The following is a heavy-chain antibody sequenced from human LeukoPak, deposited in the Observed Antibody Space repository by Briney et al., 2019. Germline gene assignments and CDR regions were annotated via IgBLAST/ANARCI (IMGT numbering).Heavy chain of an antibody. D-gene: IGHD1-26*01. Sequence: GASVKVSCKASGYTFTSYYMHWVRQAPGQGLEWMGIINPSGGSTSYAQKFQGRVTMTRDTSTSTVYMELSSLRSEDTAVYYCARDRIIVGATTGADYWGQGTLVTVSS. CDR3: ARDRIIVGATTGADY. CDR1: GYTFTSYY. J-gene: IGHJ4*02. V-gene: IGHV1-46*01. CDR2: INPSGGST.